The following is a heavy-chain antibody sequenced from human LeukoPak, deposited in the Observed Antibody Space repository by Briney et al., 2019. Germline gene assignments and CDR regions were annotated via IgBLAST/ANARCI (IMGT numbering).Heavy chain of an antibody. D-gene: IGHD3-22*01. J-gene: IGHJ1*01. CDR2: IHYSGST. V-gene: IGHV4-59*01. CDR1: GGSISSYY. Sequence: SETLSLTCTVSGGSISSYYWSWIRQPPGKGLEWIGYIHYSGSTNYNPSLKSRVTTSVDTSKSQFSLKLSSVTAADTAVYYCASFPNYYDSSGYYWGPLVFQHWGQGTLVTVSS. CDR3: ASFPNYYDSSGYYWGPLVFQH.